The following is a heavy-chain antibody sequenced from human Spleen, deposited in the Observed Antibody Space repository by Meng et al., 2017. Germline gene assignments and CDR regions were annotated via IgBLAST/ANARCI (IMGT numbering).Heavy chain of an antibody. CDR3: ARVMVGVYWYFDL. CDR1: GFTVRTNF. J-gene: IGHJ2*01. V-gene: IGHV3-66*02. CDR2: LYSAGNT. D-gene: IGHD2-15*01. Sequence: VESGGRLAQRGGSLRLSSAVSGFTVRTNFVSWVRQAPGKGLQLVSALYSAGNTHYADSVMGRFTNSRDNSKNTVHLQMNSLGPEDTAVYYCARVMVGVYWYFDLWGRGTLVTVS.